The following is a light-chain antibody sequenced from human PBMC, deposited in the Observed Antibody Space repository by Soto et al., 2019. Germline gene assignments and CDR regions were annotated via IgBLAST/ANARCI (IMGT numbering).Light chain of an antibody. CDR3: MQALQTLWT. CDR1: QSLLHSNGYNY. Sequence: DIVMTQSPLSLPVTPGEPASISCRSSQSLLHSNGYNYLDWYLQKPGQSPQLLIYLGSNRASGVPDRFSGSGSGTDFTLQISRVEAEDVGVYYCMQALQTLWTFGQGTKVDI. CDR2: LGS. J-gene: IGKJ1*01. V-gene: IGKV2-28*01.